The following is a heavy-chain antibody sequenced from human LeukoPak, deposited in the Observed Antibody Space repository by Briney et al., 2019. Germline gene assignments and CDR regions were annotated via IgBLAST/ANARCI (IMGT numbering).Heavy chain of an antibody. CDR2: VFGSGSNT. D-gene: IGHD3-9*01. CDR3: AKSPRPEVSRFFAWLLSTFDF. J-gene: IGHJ4*02. V-gene: IGHV3-23*01. Sequence: GGSLRLSCEASGFTFSTYTINWLRQAPGKGWEWGSGVFGSGSNTYYADSVKGPITISRSNSNNTLYLQMNSLRAEDTALYYCAKSPRPEVSRFFAWLLSTFDFWGQGILVTVSS. CDR1: GFTFSTYT.